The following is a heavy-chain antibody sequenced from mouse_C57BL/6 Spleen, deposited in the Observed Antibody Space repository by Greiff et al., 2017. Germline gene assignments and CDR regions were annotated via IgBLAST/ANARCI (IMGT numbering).Heavy chain of an antibody. CDR2: INPGSGGT. D-gene: IGHD1-1*01. CDR1: GYAFTNYL. Sequence: VQLQQSGAELVRPGTSVKVSCKASGYAFTNYLIEWVKQRPGQGLEWIGVINPGSGGTNYNEKFKGKATLTADKSSSTAYMQLRSLTSEDSAVYFCARAIYYYGRPFAYWGQGTLVTVSA. V-gene: IGHV1-54*01. CDR3: ARAIYYYGRPFAY. J-gene: IGHJ3*01.